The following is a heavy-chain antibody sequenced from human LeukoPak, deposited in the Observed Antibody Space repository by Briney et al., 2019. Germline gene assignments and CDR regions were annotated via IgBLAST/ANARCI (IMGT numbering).Heavy chain of an antibody. CDR3: ATGYGSGRGAFDI. CDR1: GSSFTSYW. V-gene: IGHV5-51*01. Sequence: GESLQISCVASGSSFTSYWIGWVRQLPGKGLEWMGIIYPGDSDSRYSPSFQGQVTFSADKSISTAYLHWSSLKGSDTAMYYCATGYGSGRGAFDIWGQGTKVTVSS. D-gene: IGHD6-19*01. CDR2: IYPGDSDS. J-gene: IGHJ3*02.